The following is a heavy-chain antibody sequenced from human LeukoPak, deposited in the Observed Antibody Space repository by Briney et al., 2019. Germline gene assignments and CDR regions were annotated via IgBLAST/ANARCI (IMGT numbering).Heavy chain of an antibody. CDR1: GDSVSSNSAA. CDR2: TYYRSKWYN. CDR3: ASGGFGYSSSWDAFDI. Sequence: SQTLSLTCAISGDSVSSNSAAWNWIRQSPSRGLEWLGRTYYRSKWYNDYAVSVKSRITINPDTSKNQFSLQLNSVTPEDTAVYYCASGGFGYSSSWDAFDIWGQGTMVTVSS. V-gene: IGHV6-1*01. D-gene: IGHD6-13*01. J-gene: IGHJ3*02.